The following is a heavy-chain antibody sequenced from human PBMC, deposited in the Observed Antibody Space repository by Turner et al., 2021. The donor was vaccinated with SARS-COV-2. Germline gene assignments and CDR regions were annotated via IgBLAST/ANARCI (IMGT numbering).Heavy chain of an antibody. CDR3: ARDGTQQLDFAYYGMDV. Sequence: EVQLVESGGGLVQPGRSLSLSCAASGFTFYDYAMHCVRQAPGKGLEWVSGISWNSGTIGCADSVKGRFTISRDNAKNSLYLQMNSLRAEDTAVYYCARDGTQQLDFAYYGMDVWGQGTTVTVSS. J-gene: IGHJ6*02. D-gene: IGHD6-13*01. CDR1: GFTFYDYA. V-gene: IGHV3-9*01. CDR2: ISWNSGTI.